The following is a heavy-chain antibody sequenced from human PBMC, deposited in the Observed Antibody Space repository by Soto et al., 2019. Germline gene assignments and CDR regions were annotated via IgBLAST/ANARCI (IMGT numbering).Heavy chain of an antibody. D-gene: IGHD3-10*01. V-gene: IGHV3-49*04. Sequence: GGSLRLSCRASGFTFDDYAMSWVRQAPGKGLEWVGFIRSKAYGGTTEYAASVNGRFTISRDDSKSFAYLQMNSLKTEDTAVYFCARDGDYFLSGTSGYLDYWGLGTLVTVSS. CDR3: ARDGDYFLSGTSGYLDY. J-gene: IGHJ4*02. CDR2: IRSKAYGGTT. CDR1: GFTFDDYA.